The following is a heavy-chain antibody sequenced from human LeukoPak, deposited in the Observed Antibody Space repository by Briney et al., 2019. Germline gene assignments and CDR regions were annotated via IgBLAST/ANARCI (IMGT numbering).Heavy chain of an antibody. CDR1: GFTVSSNY. Sequence: PGGSLRLSCAASGFTVSSNYMSWVRQAPGKGLEWVSVIYGGGGTYYADSVTGRFTISRDHSKNTVYLQMNSLRAEDTAAYYCARDTSGYYAMDVWGQGTTVTVSS. J-gene: IGHJ6*02. CDR3: ARDTSGYYAMDV. CDR2: IYGGGGT. D-gene: IGHD2-2*01. V-gene: IGHV3-53*01.